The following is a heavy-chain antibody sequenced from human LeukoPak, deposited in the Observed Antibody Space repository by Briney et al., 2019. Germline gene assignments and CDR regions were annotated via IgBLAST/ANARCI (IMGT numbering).Heavy chain of an antibody. J-gene: IGHJ4*02. CDR3: ARSGTVTTWNY. CDR1: GGSISSGGYY. V-gene: IGHV4-31*03. D-gene: IGHD4-17*01. Sequence: PSQTLSLTCTVSGGSISSGGYYWSWIRQHPGKGLEWIGCIYYSGATYYHPSLTSRVAISVDTSKNQFSLKLSSVTAADTAVYYCARSGTVTTWNYWGQGTLVTVSS. CDR2: IYYSGAT.